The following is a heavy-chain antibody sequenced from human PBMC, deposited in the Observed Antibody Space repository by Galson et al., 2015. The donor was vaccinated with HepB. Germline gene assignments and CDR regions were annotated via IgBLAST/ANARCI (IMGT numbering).Heavy chain of an antibody. Sequence: CAISGDSVSSNSAAWNWIRQSPSRGLEWLGRTYYRSKWYNDYAVSVKSRITINPDTSKNQFSLQLNSVTPEDTAVYYCARDYFNLDIVATPYFDYWGQGTLVTVSS. CDR3: ARDYFNLDIVATPYFDY. J-gene: IGHJ4*02. V-gene: IGHV6-1*01. CDR2: TYYRSKWYN. CDR1: GDSVSSNSAA. D-gene: IGHD5-12*01.